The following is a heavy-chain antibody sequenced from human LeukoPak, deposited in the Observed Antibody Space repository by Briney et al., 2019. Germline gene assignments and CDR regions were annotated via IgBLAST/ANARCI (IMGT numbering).Heavy chain of an antibody. CDR1: AFTFSSYE. V-gene: IGHV3-48*03. CDR3: ARGYTYGLDF. Sequence: GGSLRLSCAASAFTFSSYEINWVRQAPGKGLEWVSYTSSSGSTIYYADSVKGRFTISRHNAKNSLFLQMNSLRAEDTAVYYCARGYTYGLDFWGQGTLVTVSS. CDR2: TSSSGSTI. J-gene: IGHJ4*02. D-gene: IGHD5-18*01.